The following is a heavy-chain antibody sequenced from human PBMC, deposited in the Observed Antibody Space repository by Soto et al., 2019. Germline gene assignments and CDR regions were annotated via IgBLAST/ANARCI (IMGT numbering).Heavy chain of an antibody. Sequence: KSGPTLVNPTETLTLTCTVSGFSLSNARMGVSWIRQPPGKALEWLAHIFSNDEKSYSTSLKSRLTISKDTSKSQVVLTMTNMDPVDTATYYCARNLGYCSGGSCYSTNWFDPWGQGXLVTVYS. CDR2: IFSNDEK. D-gene: IGHD2-15*01. J-gene: IGHJ5*02. CDR1: GFSLSNARMG. CDR3: ARNLGYCSGGSCYSTNWFDP. V-gene: IGHV2-26*01.